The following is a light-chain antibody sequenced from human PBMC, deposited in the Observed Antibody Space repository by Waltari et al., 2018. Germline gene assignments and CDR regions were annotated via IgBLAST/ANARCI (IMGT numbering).Light chain of an antibody. CDR3: QQYYSTLT. CDR1: QSVLYSSNNKNY. J-gene: IGKJ4*01. V-gene: IGKV4-1*01. CDR2: WAS. Sequence: DYVITQSPDSLAVSLGERCPLNCIYSQSVLYSSNNKNYLAWYQQKPGQPPKLLIYWASTRESGVPDRFSGSGSGTDFTLSISSLQAEDVAVYYCQQYYSTLTFGGGTKVEIK.